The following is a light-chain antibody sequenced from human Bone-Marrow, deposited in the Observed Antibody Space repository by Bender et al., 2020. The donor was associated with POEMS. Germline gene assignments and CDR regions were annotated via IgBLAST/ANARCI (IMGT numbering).Light chain of an antibody. Sequence: QSVLTQPPSASGTPGQRVTISCSGSSSNIGSNPVDWYQQLPGTAPKLLIYSDNLRPSGVPDRFSGSRSGTSASLAISGLQSEDEADYYCAVWDDSLNGWVFGGGTKLTVL. J-gene: IGLJ3*02. V-gene: IGLV1-44*01. CDR1: SSNIGSNP. CDR3: AVWDDSLNGWV. CDR2: SDN.